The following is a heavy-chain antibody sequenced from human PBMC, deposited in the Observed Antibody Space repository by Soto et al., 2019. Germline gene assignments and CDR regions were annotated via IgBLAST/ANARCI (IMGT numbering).Heavy chain of an antibody. Sequence: PSQTLSLTCAISGDSVSINIAAWNWIRQSPSRGLEWLGRTYYRSKWYNDYAVSVKSRITINPDTSKNQFSLQLNSVTPEDTAVYYCARVVDIVVVPAPMAYWGQGTLVTVSS. D-gene: IGHD2-2*01. CDR3: ARVVDIVVVPAPMAY. CDR1: GDSVSINIAA. J-gene: IGHJ4*02. CDR2: TYYRSKWYN. V-gene: IGHV6-1*01.